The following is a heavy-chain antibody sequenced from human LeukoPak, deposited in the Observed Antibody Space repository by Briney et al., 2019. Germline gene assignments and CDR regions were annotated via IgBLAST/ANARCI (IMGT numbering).Heavy chain of an antibody. CDR1: GFTFDDYA. Sequence: PGGSLRLSCAASGFTFDDYAMHWVRQAPGKGLEWVSGISWNSGSIGYADSVKGRFTISRDNAKNSLYLQMNSLRPEDTALYYCTRDGQRSGENLDLWGQGTLVTVSS. CDR2: ISWNSGSI. V-gene: IGHV3-9*01. CDR3: TRDGQRSGENLDL. J-gene: IGHJ4*02. D-gene: IGHD6-25*01.